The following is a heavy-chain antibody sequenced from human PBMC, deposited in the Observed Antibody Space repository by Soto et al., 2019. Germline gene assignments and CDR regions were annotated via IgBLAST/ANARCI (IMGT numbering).Heavy chain of an antibody. Sequence: ASVKASCKDSGYTFTSYGLSWVRQAPEQGLEWMGWISAYNGNTNYAQKLQGRVTMTTDTSTSTAYMELRSLRSDDTAVYYCARDANDYGDYDYYYGMDVWGQGTTVTVSS. CDR1: GYTFTSYG. J-gene: IGHJ6*01. V-gene: IGHV1-18*01. CDR3: ARDANDYGDYDYYYGMDV. CDR2: ISAYNGNT. D-gene: IGHD4-17*01.